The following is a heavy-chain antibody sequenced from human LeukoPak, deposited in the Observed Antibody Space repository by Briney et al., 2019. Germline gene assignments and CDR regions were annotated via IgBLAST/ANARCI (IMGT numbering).Heavy chain of an antibody. J-gene: IGHJ4*02. D-gene: IGHD6-19*01. CDR2: ISYDGSKR. V-gene: IGHV3-30*04. Sequence: HPGGSLRLSCAASGFTFGNHAMHWVRQAPGKGLEWVALISYDGSKRFYADFVKGRFSISRDNSKNTLYLQMNRLRAEDTAVYYCARSHGYSSGWYYFDYWGQGTLVTVSS. CDR1: GFTFGNHA. CDR3: ARSHGYSSGWYYFDY.